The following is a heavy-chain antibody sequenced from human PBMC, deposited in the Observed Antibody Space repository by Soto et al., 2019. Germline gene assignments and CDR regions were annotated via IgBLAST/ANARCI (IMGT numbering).Heavy chain of an antibody. D-gene: IGHD4-17*01. CDR3: ARDRGGVYGDYPSLLVPNY. Sequence: QVQLVQSGAEVKKPGASVKVSCKASGYTFTSYGISWVRQAPGQGLEWMGWISAYNGNTNYAQKLQGRVTMTTDTTTSTSYMELRSLRSDDTAVYYCARDRGGVYGDYPSLLVPNYWGQGTLVTVSS. V-gene: IGHV1-18*01. CDR1: GYTFTSYG. CDR2: ISAYNGNT. J-gene: IGHJ4*02.